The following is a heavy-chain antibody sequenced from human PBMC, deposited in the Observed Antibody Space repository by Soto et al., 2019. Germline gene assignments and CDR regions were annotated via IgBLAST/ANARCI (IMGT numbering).Heavy chain of an antibody. D-gene: IGHD2-8*01. J-gene: IGHJ6*03. Sequence: ASVQVSCKAPGYRFAEYQIHWVRQAPGQGHEWLGRINPKSGGTSTAQKFQGWVTMTTDTSISTASMELTRLTSDDTAIYYCARGDSTDCSNGVCSLVYNHHMYAWFKTTTVTVYS. CDR1: GYRFAEYQ. CDR3: ARGDSTDCSNGVCSLVYNHHMYA. V-gene: IGHV1-2*04. CDR2: INPKSGGT.